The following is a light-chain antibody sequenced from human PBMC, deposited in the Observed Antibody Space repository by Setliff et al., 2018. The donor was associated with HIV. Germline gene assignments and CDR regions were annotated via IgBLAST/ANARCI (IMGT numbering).Light chain of an antibody. CDR3: QSYDSSLSGYV. Sequence: QSVLTQPPSVSGAPGQRVTISCTGSSSNIGAGYDVHWYQQLPGTAPKLLIYGNNNGPSGAPDRFSSSKSGTSASLAITGLQAEDEADYYCQSYDSSLSGYVFGTGTKVTVL. V-gene: IGLV1-40*01. CDR2: GNN. J-gene: IGLJ1*01. CDR1: SSNIGAGYD.